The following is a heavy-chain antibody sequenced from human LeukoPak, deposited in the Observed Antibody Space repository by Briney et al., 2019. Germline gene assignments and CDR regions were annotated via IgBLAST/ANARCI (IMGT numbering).Heavy chain of an antibody. V-gene: IGHV3-21*03. CDR1: GFTFSSYS. J-gene: IGHJ5*02. CDR2: ISSSSTYI. Sequence: GGSLRLSCVASGFTFSSYSMGWVRQAPGKGLEWISSISSSSTYIYYADSVKGRFTISRDNAENTLYLQVNSLRAEDTAVYYCARGLSASCFDTWGQGTLVTVSS. CDR3: ARGLSASCFDT.